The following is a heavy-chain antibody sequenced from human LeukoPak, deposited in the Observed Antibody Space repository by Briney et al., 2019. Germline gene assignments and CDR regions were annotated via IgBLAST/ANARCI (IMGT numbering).Heavy chain of an antibody. V-gene: IGHV4-59*01. CDR1: GGSISGSH. J-gene: IGHJ4*02. Sequence: PSETLSLTCLVSGGSISGSHWSWIRQPSGKGLEWIGYIHYTGSTDYNPSLRSRVTLSIDMSKNQFSLRLSSVTAADTAVYYCAKGPRLWFGELSTYYFDYWGQGTLVTVSS. CDR2: IHYTGST. CDR3: AKGPRLWFGELSTYYFDY. D-gene: IGHD3-10*01.